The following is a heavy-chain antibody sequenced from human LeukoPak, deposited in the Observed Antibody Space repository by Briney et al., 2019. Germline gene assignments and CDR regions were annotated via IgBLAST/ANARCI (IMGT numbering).Heavy chain of an antibody. CDR3: ASDPGGEGY. CDR2: ITWTSET. Sequence: GGSLRLSCAASGLTFSSHWMHWVRQAPGKGLVWVSSITWTSETFYADSVEGRFTISRDNTKNSLYLQMNSLRAEDTALYYCASDPGGEGYGGQEPLVTSSS. D-gene: IGHD3-16*01. J-gene: IGHJ4*02. V-gene: IGHV3-21*06. CDR1: GLTFSSHW.